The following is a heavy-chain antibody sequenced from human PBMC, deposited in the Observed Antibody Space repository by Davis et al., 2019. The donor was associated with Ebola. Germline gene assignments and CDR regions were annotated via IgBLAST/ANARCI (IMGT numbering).Heavy chain of an antibody. CDR1: GYTFTSYG. J-gene: IGHJ6*02. D-gene: IGHD6-13*01. CDR2: IIPIFGTA. Sequence: SVKVSCKASGYTFTSYGISWVRQAPGQGLEWMGGIIPIFGTANYAQKFQGRVTITADESTSTAYMELSSLRSEDTAVYYCAREGIAAAVSYYGMDVWGQGTTVTVSS. V-gene: IGHV1-69*13. CDR3: AREGIAAAVSYYGMDV.